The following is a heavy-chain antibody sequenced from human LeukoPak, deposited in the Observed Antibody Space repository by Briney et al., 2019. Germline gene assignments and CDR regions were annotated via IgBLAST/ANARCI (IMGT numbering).Heavy chain of an antibody. CDR1: GFTFSDYY. V-gene: IGHV3-11*01. CDR3: ARDWADYVWESYRESNYFDY. D-gene: IGHD3-16*02. CDR2: ISDNGRTI. Sequence: PGGSLRLSCAASGFTFSDYYMSWIRQAPGKGLEWVSYISDNGRTIYYADSVRGRFTISRDNAKKSLYLQMNSLRVEDTAVYYCARDWADYVWESYRESNYFDYWGQGTLVTVSS. J-gene: IGHJ4*02.